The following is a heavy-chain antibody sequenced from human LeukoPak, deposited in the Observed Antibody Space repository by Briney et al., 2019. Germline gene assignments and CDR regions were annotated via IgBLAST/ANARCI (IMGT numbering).Heavy chain of an antibody. J-gene: IGHJ4*02. Sequence: HPGGSLRLSCAASGFTFSSYGMHWVRQAPGKGLEWVAVISYDGSNKYYADSVKGRFTISRDNSKNTLYLQMNSLRAEDTAVYYCARDAAMVDYWGQGTLVTVSS. D-gene: IGHD5-18*01. CDR1: GFTFSSYG. V-gene: IGHV3-30*03. CDR3: ARDAAMVDY. CDR2: ISYDGSNK.